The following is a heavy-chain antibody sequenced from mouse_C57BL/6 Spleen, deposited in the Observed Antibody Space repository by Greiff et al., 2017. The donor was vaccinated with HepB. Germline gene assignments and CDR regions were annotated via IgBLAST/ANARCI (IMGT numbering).Heavy chain of an antibody. Sequence: VQWVESGPELVKPGASVKISCKASGYSFTSYYIHWVKQRPGQGLEWIGWIYPGSGNTKYNEKFKGKATLTADTSSSTAYMQLSSLTSEDSAVYYCARESHFDVWGTGTTVTVSS. CDR1: GYSFTSYY. J-gene: IGHJ1*03. CDR3: ARESHFDV. CDR2: IYPGSGNT. V-gene: IGHV1-66*01.